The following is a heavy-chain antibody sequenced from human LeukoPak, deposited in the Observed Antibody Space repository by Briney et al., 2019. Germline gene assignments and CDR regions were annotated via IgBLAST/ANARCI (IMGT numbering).Heavy chain of an antibody. Sequence: PSETLSLTCTVSGGSISSYYWSWIRQPAGKGLEWIGRIYTSGSTNYNPSLKSRVTMSVDTSKNQFSLKLSSVTAADTAVYYCARLSPRGYGDYVSPWYWGQGTLVTVSS. D-gene: IGHD4-17*01. V-gene: IGHV4-4*07. J-gene: IGHJ4*02. CDR3: ARLSPRGYGDYVSPWY. CDR1: GGSISSYY. CDR2: IYTSGST.